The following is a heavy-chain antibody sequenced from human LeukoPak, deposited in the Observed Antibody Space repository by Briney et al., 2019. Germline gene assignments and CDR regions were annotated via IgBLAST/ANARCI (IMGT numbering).Heavy chain of an antibody. CDR3: SVSLNS. CDR1: GGSISSSSYY. Sequence: PSETLSLTCTVSGGSISSSSYYWGWIRQPPGKGLEWVANIKQDGSDKYYVDSVKGRFTISRDNAKNSVFLQMNSLRAEDTAVYYCSVSLNSWGQGTLVTVSS. V-gene: IGHV3-7*01. J-gene: IGHJ4*02. CDR2: IKQDGSDK. D-gene: IGHD1-26*01.